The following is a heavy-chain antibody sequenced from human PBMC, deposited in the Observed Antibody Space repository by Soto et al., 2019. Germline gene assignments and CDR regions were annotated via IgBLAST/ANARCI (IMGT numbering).Heavy chain of an antibody. J-gene: IGHJ4*02. D-gene: IGHD2-15*01. CDR1: GGTFSSYA. CDR2: IIPIFGTA. Sequence: ASVKVSCKASGGTFSSYAISWVRQAPGQGLEWMGGIIPIFGTANYAQKFQGRVTITADESTSTDYMELSSLRSEDTAVYYCARDRAGYCSGGSCYFFPGDYWGQGTLVTVSS. V-gene: IGHV1-69*13. CDR3: ARDRAGYCSGGSCYFFPGDY.